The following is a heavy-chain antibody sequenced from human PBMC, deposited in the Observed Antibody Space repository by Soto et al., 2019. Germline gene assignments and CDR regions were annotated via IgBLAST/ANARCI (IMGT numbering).Heavy chain of an antibody. CDR1: RGSIRRGVYY. J-gene: IGHJ6*02. V-gene: IGHV4-31*03. CDR3: AREGGALNV. CDR2: IYNSGST. Sequence: NPSLTCTVSRGSIRRGVYYWSWIRQHPGKGLEWIGYIYNSGSTYYNPSLKSRVTMSVDTSKNQFSLKLSSVTAADTAVYYCAREGGALNVWGQGTTVT.